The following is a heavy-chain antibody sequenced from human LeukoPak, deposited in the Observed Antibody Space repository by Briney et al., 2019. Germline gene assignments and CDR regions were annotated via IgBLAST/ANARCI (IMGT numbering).Heavy chain of an antibody. CDR1: GYTFTSYY. J-gene: IGHJ4*02. CDR2: INPSDGGT. CDR3: AREPPASGYFDY. V-gene: IGHV1-46*01. Sequence: APVRVSCKASGYTFTSYYMHWVRQAPGQGLEWMGIINPSDGGTSYAQRFQGRVTMTRDTSTSTVYMELSSLRSEDTAVYHCAREPPASGYFDYWGRGSLATVSS.